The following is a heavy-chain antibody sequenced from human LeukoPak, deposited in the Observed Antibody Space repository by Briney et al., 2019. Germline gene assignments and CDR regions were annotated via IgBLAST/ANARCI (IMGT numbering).Heavy chain of an antibody. V-gene: IGHV1-18*01. Sequence: ASVKVSCKASGYTFTSYGITWVRQAPGQGLEWMGWIGAYNGNTNYAQELQGRVTMTTDTSTSTAYMEVRSLRSDDTAVYYCARDLSVAGTVGFDPWGQGTLVIVSS. CDR1: GYTFTSYG. CDR2: IGAYNGNT. D-gene: IGHD6-19*01. J-gene: IGHJ5*02. CDR3: ARDLSVAGTVGFDP.